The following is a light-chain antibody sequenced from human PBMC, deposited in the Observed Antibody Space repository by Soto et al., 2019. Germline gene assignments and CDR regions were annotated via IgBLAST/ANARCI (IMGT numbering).Light chain of an antibody. CDR1: SSDVGGYNY. V-gene: IGLV2-14*03. CDR2: DVS. Sequence: QSALTQPASVSGSPGQSITISCTGTSSDVGGYNYVSWYQQHPGKAPKLIIYDVSDRPSGISSRFSASKSGNAASLTICGLQAEDEADYYCCSYTSSSTPWVFGTGTKVTVL. CDR3: CSYTSSSTPWV. J-gene: IGLJ1*01.